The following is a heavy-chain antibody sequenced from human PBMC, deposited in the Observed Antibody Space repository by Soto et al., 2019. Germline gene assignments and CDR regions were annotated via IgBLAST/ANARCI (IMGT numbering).Heavy chain of an antibody. CDR2: IYYSGST. J-gene: IGHJ6*02. V-gene: IGHV4-61*01. CDR1: GGSVSSGSYY. D-gene: IGHD2-2*01. CDR3: ARDPIPSCSSTSCYGGMDV. Sequence: LSLTCTVSGGSVSSGSYYWSWIRQPPGKGLEWIGYIYYSGSTNYNPSLKSRVTISVDTSKNQFSLKLSSVTAADTAVYYCARDPIPSCSSTSCYGGMDVWGQGTTVTVS.